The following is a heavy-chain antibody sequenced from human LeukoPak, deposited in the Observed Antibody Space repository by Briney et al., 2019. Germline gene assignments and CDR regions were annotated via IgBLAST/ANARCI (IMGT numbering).Heavy chain of an antibody. CDR3: ARGGPAATAMPYYYYMDV. D-gene: IGHD2-2*01. CDR1: GYTFTSYY. J-gene: IGHJ6*03. CDR2: INPSGGST. V-gene: IGHV1-46*01. Sequence: ASVKVSCKASGYTFTSYYMHWVRHAPGQGLEWMGIINPSGGSTTYAQKFQGRVTMTRDMSTSTAYMELSSLRSEDTAVYYCARGGPAATAMPYYYYMDVWGKGTTVTVSS.